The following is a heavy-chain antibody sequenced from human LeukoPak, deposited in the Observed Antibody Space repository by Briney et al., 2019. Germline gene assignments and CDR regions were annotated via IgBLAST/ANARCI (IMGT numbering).Heavy chain of an antibody. V-gene: IGHV4-34*01. CDR3: ARGQKYRSGYTVTELGSGYFDY. D-gene: IGHD5-18*01. Sequence: SETLSLTCAVYGGSFSTYYWSWIRQPPGKGLEWIGEINHSGRTNYNPSLKSRVTISVDKSKNQFSLKLSSVTAADTAVYYCARGQKYRSGYTVTELGSGYFDYWGQGTLVTVSS. CDR1: GGSFSTYY. CDR2: INHSGRT. J-gene: IGHJ4*02.